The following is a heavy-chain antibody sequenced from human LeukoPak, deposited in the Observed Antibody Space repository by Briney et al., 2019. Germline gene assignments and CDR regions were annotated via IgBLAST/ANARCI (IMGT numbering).Heavy chain of an antibody. CDR2: ISSSGSTI. CDR1: GFTFSDYY. J-gene: IGHJ4*02. V-gene: IGHV3-11*04. Sequence: GGSLRLSCAASGFTFSDYYMGWIRQAPGKGLEWVSYISSSGSTIYYADSVKGRFTISRDNAKNTLYLQMNSLRAEDTAVYYCARDSDYGVYFDYWGQGTLVTVSS. CDR3: ARDSDYGVYFDY. D-gene: IGHD4-17*01.